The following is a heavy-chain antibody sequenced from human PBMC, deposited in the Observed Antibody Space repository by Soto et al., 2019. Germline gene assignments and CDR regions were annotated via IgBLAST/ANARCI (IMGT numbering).Heavy chain of an antibody. J-gene: IGHJ6*02. V-gene: IGHV1-69*06. Sequence: QVQLVQSGAEVKKPGSSVKVSCKASGGTFSSLDINWVRQAPGQGLEWMGGIIPISETTNYAQIFQGRVSIVADKSTSTAYMELSRPRSEDTAVYYCARALLSHSYDSGGYDSYFHAMDVWGQGTPVTVSS. CDR2: IIPISETT. D-gene: IGHD3-22*01. CDR3: ARALLSHSYDSGGYDSYFHAMDV. CDR1: GGTFSSLD.